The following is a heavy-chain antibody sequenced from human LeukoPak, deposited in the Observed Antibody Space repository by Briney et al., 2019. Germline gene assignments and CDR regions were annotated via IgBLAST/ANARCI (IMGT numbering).Heavy chain of an antibody. CDR1: GFTFSSYA. CDR3: ARGWEWLVATSYYFDY. CDR2: ISYDGSNK. Sequence: AGGSLRLSCAASGFTFSSYAMHWVRQAPGKGLEWVAVISYDGSNKYYADSVKGRFTISRDNPKNTLYLQMNSLRAEDTAVYYCARGWEWLVATSYYFDYWGQGTLVTVSS. D-gene: IGHD6-19*01. J-gene: IGHJ4*02. V-gene: IGHV3-30*04.